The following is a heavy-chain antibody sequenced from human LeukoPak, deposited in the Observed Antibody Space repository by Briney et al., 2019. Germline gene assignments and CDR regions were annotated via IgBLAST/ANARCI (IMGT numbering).Heavy chain of an antibody. CDR2: IYTSGTT. J-gene: IGHJ4*02. CDR3: ARDTITFGGVIAQYYFDY. D-gene: IGHD3-16*02. V-gene: IGHV4-61*02. CDR1: GGSISSGSYY. Sequence: PSETLSLTCIVSGGSISSGSYYWSWIRQPAGKGLEWIGRIYTSGTTNYNPSLKSRVTISVDTSKNQFSLKLSSVTAADTAVYYCARDTITFGGVIAQYYFDYWGQGTLVTVSS.